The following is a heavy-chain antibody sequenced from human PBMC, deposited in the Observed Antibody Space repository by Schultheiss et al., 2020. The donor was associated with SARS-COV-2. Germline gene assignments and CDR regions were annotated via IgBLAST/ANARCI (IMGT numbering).Heavy chain of an antibody. J-gene: IGHJ5*02. CDR2: ISNNGVST. CDR1: GFTFSSYS. V-gene: IGHV3-64*04. Sequence: GGSLRLSCAASGFTFSSYSMNWVRQAPGKGLEYVSAISNNGVSTFYADSVKGRFTISRDNSKNTLYLQMNSLRVEDTAVYYCAKVGVWFGELLNNNWFDPWGQGTLVTVSS. D-gene: IGHD3-10*01. CDR3: AKVGVWFGELLNNNWFDP.